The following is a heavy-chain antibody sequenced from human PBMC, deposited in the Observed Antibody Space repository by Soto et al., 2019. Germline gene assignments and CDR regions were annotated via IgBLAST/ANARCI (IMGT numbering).Heavy chain of an antibody. CDR1: GGTFSSYT. CDR2: IIPILGIA. J-gene: IGHJ4*02. V-gene: IGHV1-69*02. CDR3: ARAIGSSWQAFDY. Sequence: GASVKVSCKASGGTFSSYTISWVRQAPGQGLEWMGRIIPILGIANYAQKFQGRVTITADKSTSTAYMELSSLRSEDTAVYYCARAIGSSWQAFDYWGPGTLVTAPQ. D-gene: IGHD6-13*01.